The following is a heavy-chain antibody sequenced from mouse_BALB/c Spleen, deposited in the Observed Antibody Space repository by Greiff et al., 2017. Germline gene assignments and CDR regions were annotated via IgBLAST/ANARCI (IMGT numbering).Heavy chain of an antibody. D-gene: IGHD2-1*01. CDR3: ARDNYGNPWFAY. CDR1: GYSITSGYY. Sequence: EVQLQQSGPGLVKPSQSLSLTCSVTGYSITSGYYWNWIRQFPGNKLEWMGYISYDGSNNYNPSLKNRISITRDTSKNQFFLKLNSVTTEDTATYYCARDNYGNPWFAYWGQGTLVTVSA. CDR2: ISYDGSN. J-gene: IGHJ3*01. V-gene: IGHV3-6*02.